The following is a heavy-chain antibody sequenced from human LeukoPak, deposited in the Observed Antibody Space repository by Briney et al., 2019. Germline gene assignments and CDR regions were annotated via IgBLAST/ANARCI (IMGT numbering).Heavy chain of an antibody. J-gene: IGHJ4*02. D-gene: IGHD5-12*01. CDR1: GFTFGDYA. V-gene: IGHV3-49*04. CDR2: IRSKAYGGTT. Sequence: PGRSLRLSCTASGFTFGDYAMSWVRQAPGKGLEWVGFIRSKAYGGTTEYAASVKGRFTISRDDSKSIAYLQMNSLKTEDTAVYYCTRASGYDLFPHFDYWGQGTLVTVSS. CDR3: TRASGYDLFPHFDY.